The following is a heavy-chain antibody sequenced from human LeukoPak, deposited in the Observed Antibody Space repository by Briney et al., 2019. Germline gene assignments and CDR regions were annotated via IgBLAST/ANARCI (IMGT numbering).Heavy chain of an antibody. Sequence: GGSLRLSCAASGFTFSSYSMNWVRQALGKGLEWVSSISSSSSYIYYADSVKGRFTISRDNAKNSLYLQMNSLRAEDTAVYYCARDSEQWLVNWFDPWGQGTLVTVSS. J-gene: IGHJ5*02. D-gene: IGHD6-19*01. CDR1: GFTFSSYS. CDR2: ISSSSSYI. V-gene: IGHV3-21*01. CDR3: ARDSEQWLVNWFDP.